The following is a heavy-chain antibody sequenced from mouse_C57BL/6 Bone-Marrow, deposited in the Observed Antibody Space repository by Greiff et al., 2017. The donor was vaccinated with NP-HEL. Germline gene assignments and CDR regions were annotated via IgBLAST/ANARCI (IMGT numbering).Heavy chain of an antibody. CDR2: IYPRSGNT. D-gene: IGHD2-5*01. V-gene: IGHV1-81*01. CDR1: GYTFTSYG. CDR3: ARGDYNNSYWYFDV. J-gene: IGHJ1*03. Sequence: VQRVESGAELARPGASVKLSCKASGYTFTSYGISWVKQRTGQGLEWIGEIYPRSGNTYYNEKFKGKATLTADKSSRPAYIELRSLTSEDSAVYFCARGDYNNSYWYFDVWGTGTTVTVSS.